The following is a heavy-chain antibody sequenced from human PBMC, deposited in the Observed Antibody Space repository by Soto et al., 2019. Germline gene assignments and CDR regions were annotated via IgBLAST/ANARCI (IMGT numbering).Heavy chain of an antibody. CDR3: AKEPYYYRSRSRYYYYYGMHV. J-gene: IGHJ6*02. CDR1: GFTFSSYG. D-gene: IGHD3-10*01. Sequence: QVQLVESGGGVVQPGRSLRLSCAASGFTFSSYGMHWVRQAPGKGLEWVAVISYDGSNKYYADSVKGRFTISRDNSKNTLYLQMNSLRPEATAVYYCAKEPYYYRSRSRYYYYYGMHVWGQVTTVTVSS. V-gene: IGHV3-30*18. CDR2: ISYDGSNK.